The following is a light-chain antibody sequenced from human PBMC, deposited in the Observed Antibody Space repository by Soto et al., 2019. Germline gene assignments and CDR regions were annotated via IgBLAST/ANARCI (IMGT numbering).Light chain of an antibody. CDR1: SSDIGIYKY. J-gene: IGLJ3*02. CDR3: FSYAGSSIWV. CDR2: EVT. Sequence: QSALTQPASVSGSPGQSIAISCTGSSSDIGIYKYVSWYQQHPGKVPKLIIYEVTNRPSGVSDRFFGSKSGSTASLTISGLQAEDEADYFCFSYAGSSIWVFGGGTKVTVL. V-gene: IGLV2-23*02.